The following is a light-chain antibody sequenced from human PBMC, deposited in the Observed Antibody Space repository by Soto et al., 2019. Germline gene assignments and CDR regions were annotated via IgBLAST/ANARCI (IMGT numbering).Light chain of an antibody. CDR1: QSISSW. V-gene: IGKV1-5*03. CDR3: QQYNSYSKT. J-gene: IGKJ1*01. CDR2: KAS. Sequence: DIQMTQSPSTLSASVGDRVTITCPASQSISSWLAWYQQKPGKAPKLLIYKASSLERGVPSRFSGSGSGKEFTLTISSLRPDDFATYYCQQYNSYSKTFGQGIKVEIK.